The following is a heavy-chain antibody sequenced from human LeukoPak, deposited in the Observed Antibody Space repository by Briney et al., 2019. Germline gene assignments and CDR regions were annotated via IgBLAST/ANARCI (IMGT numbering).Heavy chain of an antibody. J-gene: IGHJ6*03. CDR1: GGSFSGYY. CDR2: INHSGST. V-gene: IGHV4-34*01. Sequence: SETLSLTCAVYGGSFSGYYWSWIRQPPGKGLEWIGEINHSGSTNYNPSLKSRVTISVDTSKNQFSLKLSSVTAADTAVYYCARVGGSYYFGYYYYMDVWGKGTTVTVSS. D-gene: IGHD1-26*01. CDR3: ARVGGSYYFGYYYYMDV.